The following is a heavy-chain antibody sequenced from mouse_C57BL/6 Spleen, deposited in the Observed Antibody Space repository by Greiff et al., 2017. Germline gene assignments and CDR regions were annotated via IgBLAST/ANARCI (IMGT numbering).Heavy chain of an antibody. J-gene: IGHJ3*01. Sequence: VQLQQPGAELVMPGASVKLSCKASGYTFTSYWMHWVKQRPGQGLEWIGEIDPSDSYTNYNQKFKGKSTLTVDKSSSTAYMQLSSLTSEDSAVYYCARDYDCDGYWGYWGQGTLVTVSA. CDR2: IDPSDSYT. CDR3: ARDYDCDGYWGY. D-gene: IGHD2-4*01. V-gene: IGHV1-69*01. CDR1: GYTFTSYW.